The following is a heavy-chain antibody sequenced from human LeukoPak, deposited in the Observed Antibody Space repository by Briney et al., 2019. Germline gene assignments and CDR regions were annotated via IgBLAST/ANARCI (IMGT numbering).Heavy chain of an antibody. D-gene: IGHD5/OR15-5a*01. Sequence: PGGSLRLSCAASGFTFSSYGMHWVRQAPGKGLDWVAFIHHDGINKYYADSVRGRFTISRDTSKNTLYLQMNSLRAEDTAVYYCARASRLVNWFDPWGQGTLVTVSS. J-gene: IGHJ5*02. V-gene: IGHV3-30*02. CDR2: IHHDGINK. CDR3: ARASRLVNWFDP. CDR1: GFTFSSYG.